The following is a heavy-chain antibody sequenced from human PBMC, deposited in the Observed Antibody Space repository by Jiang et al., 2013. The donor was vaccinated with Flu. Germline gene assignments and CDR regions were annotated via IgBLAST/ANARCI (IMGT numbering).Heavy chain of an antibody. J-gene: IGHJ4*02. CDR1: GYRFTDYF. CDR3: AMIVVVPAATGGGFDY. D-gene: IGHD2-2*01. CDR2: INPNSGGT. Sequence: GYRFTDYFIHWVRQAPGQGLEWMGWINPNSGGTNYAQKFQGRVTMTRDTSISTAYMELSRLRSDDTAVYYCAMIVVVPAATGGGFDYWGQGTLVTVSS. V-gene: IGHV1-2*02.